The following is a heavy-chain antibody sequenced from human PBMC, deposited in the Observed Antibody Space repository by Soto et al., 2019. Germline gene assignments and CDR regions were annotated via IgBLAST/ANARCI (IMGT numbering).Heavy chain of an antibody. V-gene: IGHV1-69*06. Sequence: ASVKVSCKASGGTFSSYAISWVRQAPGRGLEWMGGIIPIFGTANYAQKFQGRVTITADKSTSTAYMELSSLRSEDTAVYYCARGPAHSSWYVHWGQGTLVTVS. CDR2: IIPIFGTA. J-gene: IGHJ5*02. CDR3: ARGPAHSSWYVH. CDR1: GGTFSSYA. D-gene: IGHD6-13*01.